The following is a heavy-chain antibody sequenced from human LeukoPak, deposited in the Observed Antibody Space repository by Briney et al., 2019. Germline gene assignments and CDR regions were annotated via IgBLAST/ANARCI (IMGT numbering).Heavy chain of an antibody. J-gene: IGHJ5*02. CDR2: LYSGGTT. Sequence: PGGSLRLSCAASGFTVRSNYMSWVRQAPGKGLEWVSILYSGGTTYYADSVKGRFTISRDSSKNTLYLQMNSLRAEDTAVYYCARGYSSGWYSNHWGQGTLVTVSS. V-gene: IGHV3-53*01. D-gene: IGHD6-19*01. CDR1: GFTVRSNY. CDR3: ARGYSSGWYSNH.